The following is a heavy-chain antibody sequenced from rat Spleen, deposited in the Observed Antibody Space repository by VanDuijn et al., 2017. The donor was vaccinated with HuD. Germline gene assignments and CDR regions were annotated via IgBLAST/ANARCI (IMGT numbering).Heavy chain of an antibody. V-gene: IGHV2-13*01. CDR3: TRSHYYSGDYFDY. Sequence: QVQLKESGPGLVQPSQTLSLTCTVSGFSLTSYHVSWVRQPPGKSLVWMGVMWSDGTTAYNSVLKSRLSISRDTSKSQVFLKVNSLQTEDTAIYYCTRSHYYSGDYFDYWGQGVMVTVSS. J-gene: IGHJ2*01. D-gene: IGHD1-1*01. CDR1: GFSLTSYH. CDR2: MWSDGTT.